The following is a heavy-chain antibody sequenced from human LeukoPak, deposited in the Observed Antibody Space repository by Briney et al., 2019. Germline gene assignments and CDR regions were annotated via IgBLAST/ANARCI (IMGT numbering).Heavy chain of an antibody. J-gene: IGHJ4*02. D-gene: IGHD5-24*01. CDR3: ARGEGARDGYNYEGPFYFDY. Sequence: SETLSLTCTVSGGSISSSSYYWGWIRQPPGKGLEWIASIYYSGSTYYSPSLKSRATISVDTSKSQFSLKLNSMTAADTAVYYCARGEGARDGYNYEGPFYFDYWGQGTLVTVSS. CDR1: GGSISSSSYY. V-gene: IGHV4-39*07. CDR2: IYYSGST.